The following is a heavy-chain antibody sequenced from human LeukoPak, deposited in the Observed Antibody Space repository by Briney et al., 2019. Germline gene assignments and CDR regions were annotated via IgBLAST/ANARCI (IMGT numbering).Heavy chain of an antibody. CDR1: GGTFSSYT. J-gene: IGHJ1*01. CDR3: ARMYRQQLVRKEYFQH. Sequence: SVKVSCKASGGTFSSYTISWVRQAPGQGLEWMGRISPILGIANYAQKFQGRVTITADKSTSTAYMELSSLRSEDTAVYYCARMYRQQLVRKEYFQHWGQGTLVTVSS. CDR2: ISPILGIA. D-gene: IGHD6-13*01. V-gene: IGHV1-69*02.